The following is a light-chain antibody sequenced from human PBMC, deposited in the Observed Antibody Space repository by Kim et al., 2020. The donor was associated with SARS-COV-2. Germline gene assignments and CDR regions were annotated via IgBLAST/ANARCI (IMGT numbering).Light chain of an antibody. J-gene: IGKJ1*01. CDR1: QSVDSRY. CDR2: GAS. V-gene: IGKV3-20*01. Sequence: EIVLTQSPGPLSLSPGERATLSCRASQSVDSRYLAWYQQKSGQAPRLLMYGASSRATGIPDRFSGSGSGADFSLTIRRLEPDDFAVYYCQQYDSSPGTFGQGTKVDIK. CDR3: QQYDSSPGT.